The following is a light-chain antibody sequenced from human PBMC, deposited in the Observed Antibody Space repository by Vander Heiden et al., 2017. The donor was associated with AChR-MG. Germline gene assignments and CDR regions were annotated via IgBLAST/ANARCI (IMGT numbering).Light chain of an antibody. CDR1: QSVSSY. Sequence: EIVLTQSPATLSLSPGERATLPCRASQSVSSYLAWYQQKPGQAPRLLIYDASNRATGIPARFSGSGSGTDFTLTISSLEPEDFAVYYCQQRSNWRMYTFGQGTKLEIK. V-gene: IGKV3-11*01. J-gene: IGKJ2*01. CDR3: QQRSNWRMYT. CDR2: DAS.